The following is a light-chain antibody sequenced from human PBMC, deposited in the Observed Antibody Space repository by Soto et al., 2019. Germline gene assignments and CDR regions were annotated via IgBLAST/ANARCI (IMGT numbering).Light chain of an antibody. J-gene: IGLJ2*01. CDR3: AAWDDSLNGVV. CDR1: SSNIGSNY. CDR2: SNN. V-gene: IGLV1-44*01. Sequence: QPVLTQPPSASGTPGQRVTISCSGSSSNIGSNYVYWYQQLPGTAPKLLIYSNNQRPSGVPDRFSGSKSGTSASLAISGLQSEDEADYYCAAWDDSLNGVVFGGGTQLTVL.